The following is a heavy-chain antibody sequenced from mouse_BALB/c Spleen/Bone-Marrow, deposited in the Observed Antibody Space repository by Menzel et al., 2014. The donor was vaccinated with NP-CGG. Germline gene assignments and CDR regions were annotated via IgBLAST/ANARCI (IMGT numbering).Heavy chain of an antibody. CDR1: GFDFSRYW. J-gene: IGHJ3*01. D-gene: IGHD4-1*01. CDR2: INPDSSTI. V-gene: IGHV4-1*02. CDR3: ARGDWAWFVY. Sequence: DVKVEESGGGLVQPGGSLKLSCAASGFDFSRYWMSWVRQAPGKGLEWIGEINPDSSTINYTPSLKDKFIISRDNAKNTLYLQMSKVRSEDTALYYCARGDWAWFVYWGQGTLVTVSA.